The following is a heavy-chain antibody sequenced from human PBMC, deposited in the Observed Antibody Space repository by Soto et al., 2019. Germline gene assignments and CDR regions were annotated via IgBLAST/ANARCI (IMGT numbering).Heavy chain of an antibody. CDR1: GFTFSSYS. CDR2: FRTSGDGGTT. Sequence: EVQLLESGGGLVQPGGSLRLSCAASGFTFSSYSMSWVRQAPGKGLEWVSGFRTSGDGGTTYYADSVKGRFTISRDNFKNRLCLQMNSLRAEDTAIYYCAKKVNSGPGSQYFDYWGQGTLVTVSS. V-gene: IGHV3-23*01. D-gene: IGHD3-10*01. J-gene: IGHJ4*02. CDR3: AKKVNSGPGSQYFDY.